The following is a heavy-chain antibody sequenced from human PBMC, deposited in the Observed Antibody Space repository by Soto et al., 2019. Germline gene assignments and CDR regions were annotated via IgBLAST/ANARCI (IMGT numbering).Heavy chain of an antibody. Sequence: HPGGSLRLSCTASGFTFSSYAMNWVRQAPGKGLEWVSVISGSGGSTYYADSVKGRFTISRDNSKNKLYLQMNSLRAEDTAVYYCASRTSGWYFDYWGQGTLVTVS. J-gene: IGHJ4*02. CDR1: GFTFSSYA. V-gene: IGHV3-23*01. D-gene: IGHD6-19*01. CDR3: ASRTSGWYFDY. CDR2: ISGSGGST.